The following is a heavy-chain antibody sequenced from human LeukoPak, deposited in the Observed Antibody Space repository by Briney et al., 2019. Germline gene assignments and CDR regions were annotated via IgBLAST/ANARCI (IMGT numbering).Heavy chain of an antibody. J-gene: IGHJ4*02. V-gene: IGHV3-23*01. Sequence: GGSLRLSCAASGFSFSVYAMSWVRQAPGKGLEWVSSISGSAGRTYYTNSVKGRFTISRENFKNTVFLEMNNLGAEDTALYYCEKGGQDYDFWRFDYWGQGNLVIVSS. CDR3: EKGGQDYDFWRFDY. D-gene: IGHD3-3*01. CDR2: ISGSAGRT. CDR1: GFSFSVYA.